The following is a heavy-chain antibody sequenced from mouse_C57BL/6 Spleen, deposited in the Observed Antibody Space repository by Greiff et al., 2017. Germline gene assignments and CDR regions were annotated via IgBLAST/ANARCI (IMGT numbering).Heavy chain of an antibody. D-gene: IGHD2-12*01. J-gene: IGHJ2*01. CDR3: ARPYDGYFDY. Sequence: EVKLQESEGGLVQPGSSMKLSCTASGFTFSDYYMAWVRQVPEKGLEWVANINYDGSSTYYLESLKSRFTISRDNAKNILYLQMSRLKSEDTATYYCARPYDGYFDYWGQGTTLTVSS. CDR2: INYDGSST. V-gene: IGHV5-16*01. CDR1: GFTFSDYY.